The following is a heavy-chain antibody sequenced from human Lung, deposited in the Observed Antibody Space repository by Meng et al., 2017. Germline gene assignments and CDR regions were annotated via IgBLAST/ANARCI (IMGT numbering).Heavy chain of an antibody. D-gene: IGHD4-17*01. Sequence: EVQLGEAGGGLVKPGGSLRLSCAASGFTFNTHWMHWVRQAPGKGLEWVSRITGDGSSTIYADSVQGRFTMSRDNAKNTLSLQMNSLRAEDTAVYYCARGGVTTDDWGQGTLVTVSS. J-gene: IGHJ4*02. CDR3: ARGGVTTDD. V-gene: IGHV3-74*02. CDR2: ITGDGSST. CDR1: GFTFNTHW.